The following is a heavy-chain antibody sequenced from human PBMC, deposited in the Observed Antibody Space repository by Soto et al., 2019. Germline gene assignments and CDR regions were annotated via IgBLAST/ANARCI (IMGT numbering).Heavy chain of an antibody. CDR2: IYPGDSAT. CDR1: EYSFTSYW. D-gene: IGHD1-1*01. Sequence: GASLKISCKGSEYSFTSYWIGWVRQMPGKGLEWMGIIYPGDSATRYSPSFHGQVTISADKSISTAYLQWSSLKASDTAMYYCASYPQPDGKYAMDVWGQGTTVTVSS. V-gene: IGHV5-51*01. CDR3: ASYPQPDGKYAMDV. J-gene: IGHJ6*02.